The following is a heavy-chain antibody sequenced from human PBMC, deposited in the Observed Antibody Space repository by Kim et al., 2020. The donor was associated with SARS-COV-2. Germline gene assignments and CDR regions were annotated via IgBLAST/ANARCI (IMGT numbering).Heavy chain of an antibody. CDR2: IYSGGST. D-gene: IGHD3-22*01. CDR3: ATEQYYYVSAGYYFDY. V-gene: IGHV3-66*01. Sequence: GGSLRLSCAASGFTVSSNYMSWVRQAPGKGLEWVSVIYSGGSTYYADYVKGRFTISRDNSKNTLYMQMKSMRAEDKAVDYYATEQYYYVSAGYYFDYRG. J-gene: IGHJ4*01. CDR1: GFTVSSNY.